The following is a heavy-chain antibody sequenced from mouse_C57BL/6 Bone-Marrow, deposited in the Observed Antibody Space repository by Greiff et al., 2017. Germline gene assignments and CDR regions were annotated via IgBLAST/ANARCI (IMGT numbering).Heavy chain of an antibody. J-gene: IGHJ2*01. CDR3: ARSNYYGSSPGY. CDR2: IDPANGNT. Sequence: VQLQQSVAELVRPGASVKLSCTASGFNIQNTYMHWVKQRPEQGLEWIGRIDPANGNTKYAPKFQGKATITADTSSNTAYLQLSSLTSEDTAIDYCARSNYYGSSPGYWGQGTTLTVSS. CDR1: GFNIQNTY. D-gene: IGHD1-1*01. V-gene: IGHV14-3*01.